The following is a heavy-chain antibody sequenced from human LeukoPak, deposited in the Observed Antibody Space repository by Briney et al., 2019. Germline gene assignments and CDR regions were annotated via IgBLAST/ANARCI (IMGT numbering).Heavy chain of an antibody. CDR1: GYTFTSYY. V-gene: IGHV1-46*01. Sequence: GASVKVSCKASGYTFTSYYMHWVRQAPGQGLEWMGIINPSGGSTSYAQKFQGRVTMTRNTSISTAYLELSSLRYDDTAVYYCARSRVVSDTHVPHWFDPWGQGTLVTVSS. D-gene: IGHD5/OR15-5a*01. J-gene: IGHJ5*02. CDR3: ARSRVVSDTHVPHWFDP. CDR2: INPSGGST.